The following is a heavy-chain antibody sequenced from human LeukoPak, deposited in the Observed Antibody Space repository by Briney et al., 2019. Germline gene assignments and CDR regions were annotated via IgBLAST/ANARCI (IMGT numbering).Heavy chain of an antibody. CDR3: ARVPTYYGDYAMGAFDI. V-gene: IGHV3-21*01. D-gene: IGHD4-17*01. Sequence: GGSLRLSCAASGFTFSSYAMSWVRQAPGKGLEWVSSISSSSSYIYYADSVKGRFTISRDNAKNSLYLQMNSLRAEDTAVYYCARVPTYYGDYAMGAFDIWGQGTMVTVSS. CDR1: GFTFSSYA. CDR2: ISSSSSYI. J-gene: IGHJ3*02.